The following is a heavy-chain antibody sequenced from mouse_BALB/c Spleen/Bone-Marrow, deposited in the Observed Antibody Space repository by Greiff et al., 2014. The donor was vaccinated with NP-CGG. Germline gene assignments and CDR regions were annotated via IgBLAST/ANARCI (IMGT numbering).Heavy chain of an antibody. CDR3: TREGDSPFAY. CDR2: INPSNGGT. Sequence: QVQLQQSGAELVKPGASVKLSCKASGYTFTSYYMYWVKQRPGQGLEWIGEINPSNGGTNFNEKFESKATQTVDKSSSTAYMQLSSLTSEDSAVYYCTREGDSPFAYWGQGTLVTVSA. D-gene: IGHD2-13*01. V-gene: IGHV1S81*02. J-gene: IGHJ3*01. CDR1: GYTFTSYY.